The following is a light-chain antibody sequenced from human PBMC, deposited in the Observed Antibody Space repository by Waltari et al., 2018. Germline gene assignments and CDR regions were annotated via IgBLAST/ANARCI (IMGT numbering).Light chain of an antibody. V-gene: IGKV1-9*01. CDR2: AAS. CDR1: QGIRSY. J-gene: IGKJ4*01. CDR3: HQFISYPLI. Sequence: QLTQSPSSLSASVGDTVIITCRASQGIRSYLAWYQQKPGKAPKPLIYAASSLQSGVPSKFSGSGSGTDFTLTISSLQPEDFGTYYCHQFISYPLIFGGGTKVEIK.